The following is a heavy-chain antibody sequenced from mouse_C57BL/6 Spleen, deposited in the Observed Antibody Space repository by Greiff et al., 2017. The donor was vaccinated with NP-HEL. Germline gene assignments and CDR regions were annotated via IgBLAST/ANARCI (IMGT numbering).Heavy chain of an antibody. Sequence: VQLQQSGAELVRPGTSVKMSCKASGYTFTNYWIGWAKQRPGHGLEWIGDIYPGGGYTNYNEKFKGKATLTADKSSSTAYMQFSSLTSEDSAIYYCARYGNYCFDYWGQGTTLTVSS. J-gene: IGHJ2*01. CDR1: GYTFTNYW. V-gene: IGHV1-63*01. D-gene: IGHD2-1*01. CDR2: IYPGGGYT. CDR3: ARYGNYCFDY.